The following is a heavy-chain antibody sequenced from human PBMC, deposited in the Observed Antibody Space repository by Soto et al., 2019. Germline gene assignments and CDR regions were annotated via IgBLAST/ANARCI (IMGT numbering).Heavy chain of an antibody. J-gene: IGHJ6*02. CDR3: ARARMVRGIIYYYGMDV. D-gene: IGHD3-10*01. CDR2: IYYSGST. Sequence: SETLSLTCTVSGGSISSDGNYWSWIRQHPGKGPEWIGYIYYSGSTYYNPSLKSRVTISVDTSKNQFSLKLNSVTAADTAVYYCARARMVRGIIYYYGMDVWGQGTTVTVSS. CDR1: GGSISSDGNY. V-gene: IGHV4-31*03.